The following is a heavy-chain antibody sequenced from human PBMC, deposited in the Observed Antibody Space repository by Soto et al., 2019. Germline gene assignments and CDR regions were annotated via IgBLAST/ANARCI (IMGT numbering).Heavy chain of an antibody. CDR2: LYCTGNT. CDR3: ARQVLKGGQRGDSDF. Sequence: QLQLQRSGPGLVKPSETLSLTCTVSGDSLSSNTYSWGWIRQPPGKGLEWIGTLYCTGNTYYNPSLQSRVTISGATSKTEFSLKVRSVTAADTAVYYFARQVLKGGQRGDSDFWGPGTLVTVSS. V-gene: IGHV4-39*01. J-gene: IGHJ4*02. D-gene: IGHD2-21*01. CDR1: GDSLSSNTYS.